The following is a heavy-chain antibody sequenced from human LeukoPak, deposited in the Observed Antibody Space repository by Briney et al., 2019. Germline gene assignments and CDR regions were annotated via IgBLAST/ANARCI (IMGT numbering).Heavy chain of an antibody. J-gene: IGHJ4*02. Sequence: GGSLRLSCAASGFTFSSYSMNWVRQAPGKGLEWVSYISSSSSTIYYADSVKGRFTISRDNAKNSLYLQMNSLRAEDTALYYCAKDQLSSRWLGIIDYWGQGTLVTVSS. CDR3: AKDQLSSRWLGIIDY. CDR1: GFTFSSYS. CDR2: ISSSSSTI. V-gene: IGHV3-48*04. D-gene: IGHD6-13*01.